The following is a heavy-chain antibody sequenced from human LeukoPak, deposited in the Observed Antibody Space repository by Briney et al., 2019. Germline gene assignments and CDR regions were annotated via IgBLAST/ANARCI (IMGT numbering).Heavy chain of an antibody. J-gene: IGHJ5*02. CDR3: ARLDSDYDLRWFDP. V-gene: IGHV5-51*01. D-gene: IGHD5-12*01. CDR2: IYPADSTA. Sequence: GESLKISCKASGYSFTTYWIGWVRQVPGKGLEWVGIIYPADSTAKYSPSFQGQVTISVDKSISTAYLQWGSLKASDTAIYYCARLDSDYDLRWFDPWGQGTLVTVSS. CDR1: GYSFTTYW.